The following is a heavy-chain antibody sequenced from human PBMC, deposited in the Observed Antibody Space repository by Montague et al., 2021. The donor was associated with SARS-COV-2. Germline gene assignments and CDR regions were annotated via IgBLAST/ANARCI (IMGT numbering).Heavy chain of an antibody. D-gene: IGHD3-16*01. Sequence: TLSLTCTVSDGSITSDNYYWSWIRQPAGKGLEWIGRIFTSGNTDYNPPLTGQVTMSLDPSESQFSLKLNSVTAADTAIYYCAGVRFNAWHYFDYWGPGILVTVSS. CDR1: DGSITSDNYY. J-gene: IGHJ4*02. CDR2: IFTSGNT. V-gene: IGHV4-61*02. CDR3: AGVRFNAWHYFDY.